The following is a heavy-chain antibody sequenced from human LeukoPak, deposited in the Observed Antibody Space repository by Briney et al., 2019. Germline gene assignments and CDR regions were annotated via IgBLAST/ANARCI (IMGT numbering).Heavy chain of an antibody. CDR1: GGSISSYY. CDR3: ARVPRSGWFPFDY. CDR2: IYYSGST. Sequence: SETLSLTCTVSGGSISSYYWSWIRQPPGKGLEWIGYIYYSGSTNYNPSLKSRVTISVDTSKNQISLKLSSVTAADTAVYYCARVPRSGWFPFDYWGQGTLVTVSS. J-gene: IGHJ4*02. V-gene: IGHV4-59*01. D-gene: IGHD6-19*01.